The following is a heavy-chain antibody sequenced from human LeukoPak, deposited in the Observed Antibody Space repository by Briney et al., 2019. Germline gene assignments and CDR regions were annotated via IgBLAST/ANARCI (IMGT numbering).Heavy chain of an antibody. J-gene: IGHJ4*02. V-gene: IGHV3-23*01. CDR1: GFTFSNYA. CDR3: AKRGVVIRVILVGFHKEAYYFDS. D-gene: IGHD3-22*01. CDR2: ISSRGDST. Sequence: GGSLILSCAASGFTFSNYAMSWVRQVPGRGLEWVSTISSRGDSTYDADSVKGRFTISRDNSKNSLYLQMNSLRAEDTAVYFCAKRGVVIRVILVGFHKEAYYFDSWGQGALVTVSS.